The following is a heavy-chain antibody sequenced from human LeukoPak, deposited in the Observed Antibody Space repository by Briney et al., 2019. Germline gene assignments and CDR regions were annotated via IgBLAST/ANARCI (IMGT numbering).Heavy chain of an antibody. CDR2: INPSGGST. D-gene: IGHD4-17*01. J-gene: IGHJ4*02. CDR3: ARDLSPLYYGDYDDGVMDY. V-gene: IGHV1-46*01. Sequence: ASVKVSCKASGYTFTSYYMHWVRQAPGQGLEWMGIINPSGGSTSYAQKFQGRVTMTRDTSTSTVYMELSSLRSGDTAVYSCARDLSPLYYGDYDDGVMDYWGQGTLVTVSS. CDR1: GYTFTSYY.